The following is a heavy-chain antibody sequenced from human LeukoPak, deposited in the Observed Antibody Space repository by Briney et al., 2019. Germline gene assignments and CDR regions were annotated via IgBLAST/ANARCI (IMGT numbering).Heavy chain of an antibody. V-gene: IGHV3-73*01. Sequence: PGGSLKLSCAASGVTFSGSAMHWVRQASGKGLEWVGRIRSKANSYATAYAASVKGRFTISRDDSKNTAYLQMNSLKTEDTAVYYCTRVAAMDVWGQGTTVTVSS. D-gene: IGHD5-12*01. CDR1: GVTFSGSA. J-gene: IGHJ6*02. CDR3: TRVAAMDV. CDR2: IRSKANSYAT.